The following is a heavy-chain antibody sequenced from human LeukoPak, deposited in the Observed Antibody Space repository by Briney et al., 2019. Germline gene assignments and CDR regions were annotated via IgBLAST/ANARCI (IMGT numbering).Heavy chain of an antibody. CDR1: GGSISSSNW. CDR2: IYHSGST. Sequence: SETLSLTCAVSGGSISSSNWWSWVRQPPGKGLEWIGEIYHSGSTNYNPSLKSRVTISVDTSKNQFSLKLSSVTAADTAVYYCARAKPRTGYSGSYSKAFDIWGQGTMVTVSS. J-gene: IGHJ3*02. D-gene: IGHD1-26*01. CDR3: ARAKPRTGYSGSYSKAFDI. V-gene: IGHV4-4*02.